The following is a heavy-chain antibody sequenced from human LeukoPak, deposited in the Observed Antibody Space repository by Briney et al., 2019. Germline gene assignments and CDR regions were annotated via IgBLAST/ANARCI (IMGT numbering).Heavy chain of an antibody. Sequence: PGGSLRLSCAASGFTFSPYTMNWVRQAPGKGLEWVSSISSSSTYKYYADSVKGRFTISRDNSKNTLYLQMNSLRAEDTAVYYCAKDSSWFGIFGGGFDIWGQETMVTVSS. CDR1: GFTFSPYT. CDR2: ISSSSTYK. CDR3: AKDSSWFGIFGGGFDI. D-gene: IGHD3-10*01. V-gene: IGHV3-21*04. J-gene: IGHJ3*02.